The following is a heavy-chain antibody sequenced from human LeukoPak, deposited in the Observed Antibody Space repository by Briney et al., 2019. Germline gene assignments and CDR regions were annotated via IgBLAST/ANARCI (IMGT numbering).Heavy chain of an antibody. Sequence: GASVKVSCKASGYTFISYGISWVRQAPGQGLEWMGWINPNSGGTNYAQSFEGRVTMTRDTSISTAFMEVSRLTSDDTAAYYCARAYCTTNSCYFYMDVWGKGTTVTISS. J-gene: IGHJ6*03. D-gene: IGHD2-2*01. V-gene: IGHV1-2*02. CDR1: GYTFISYG. CDR2: INPNSGGT. CDR3: ARAYCTTNSCYFYMDV.